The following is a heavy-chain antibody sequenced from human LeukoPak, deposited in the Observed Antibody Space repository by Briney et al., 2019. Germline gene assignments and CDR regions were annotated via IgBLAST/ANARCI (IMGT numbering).Heavy chain of an antibody. V-gene: IGHV4-4*02. CDR3: TRENGAFSPFGY. CDR2: VSLTGLT. J-gene: IGHJ4*02. Sequence: PSGTLSLTCTVSGGSISSSNWWSWVRPPPGQGLEWIGEVSLTGLTNYNPSLSSRVIMALDTSKNHLSLNLTSVTAADTAVYYCTRENGAFSPFGYWGQGTLVTVPS. D-gene: IGHD2-8*01. CDR1: GGSISSSNW.